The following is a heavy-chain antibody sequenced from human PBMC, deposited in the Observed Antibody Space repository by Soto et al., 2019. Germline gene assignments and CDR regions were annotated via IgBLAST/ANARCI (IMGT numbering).Heavy chain of an antibody. V-gene: IGHV3-30*18. Sequence: GGSLRLSCAASGFTFSNYAMHWVRQAPGKGLEWVAVISYDGSNKYYADSVKGRFTISRDNSKNTLYLQMSSLRAEDTAVYYYAKRPRVTMVRGAPSWGQGTLVTVSS. J-gene: IGHJ5*02. CDR2: ISYDGSNK. CDR3: AKRPRVTMVRGAPS. CDR1: GFTFSNYA. D-gene: IGHD3-10*01.